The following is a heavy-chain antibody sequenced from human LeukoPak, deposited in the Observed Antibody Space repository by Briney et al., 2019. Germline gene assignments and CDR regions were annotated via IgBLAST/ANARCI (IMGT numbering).Heavy chain of an antibody. CDR2: IYFSGST. J-gene: IGHJ4*02. V-gene: IGHV4-4*07. CDR1: GGSISSNY. D-gene: IGHD1-26*01. Sequence: SETLSLTCTVSGGSISSNYWSWIRQPAGKGLEWLGRIYFSGSTNYNPSLKSRVTMSLDTSKNQFSLKMRSMTAADTAVYYCARDEGSGSYAWDYWGQGTLVTVSS. CDR3: ARDEGSGSYAWDY.